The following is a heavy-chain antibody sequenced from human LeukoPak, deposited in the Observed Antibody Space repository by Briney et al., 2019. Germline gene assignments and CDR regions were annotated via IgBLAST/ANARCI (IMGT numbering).Heavy chain of an antibody. CDR1: GYTFTSYA. CDR3: ARVDSLRPGIAVAGYTGMDFDY. J-gene: IGHJ4*02. Sequence: ASVKVSCKASGYTFTSYAMNWVRQAPGQGLEWMGWINTNTGNPTYAQGFTGRFVFSLDTSVSTAYLQISSLKAEDTAVYYCARVDSLRPGIAVAGYTGMDFDYWGQGTLVIVSS. V-gene: IGHV7-4-1*02. CDR2: INTNTGNP. D-gene: IGHD6-19*01.